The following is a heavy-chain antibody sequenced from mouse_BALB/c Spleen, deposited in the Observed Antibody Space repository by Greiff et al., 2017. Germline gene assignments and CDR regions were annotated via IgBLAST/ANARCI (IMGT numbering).Heavy chain of an antibody. CDR1: GFNIKDYY. J-gene: IGHJ4*01. V-gene: IGHV14-4*02. CDR2: IDPENGDT. Sequence: EVQLQESGAELVRSGASVKLSCTASGFNIKDYYMHWVKQRPEQGLEWIGWIDPENGDTEYAPKFQGKATMTADTSSNTAYLQLSSLTSEDTAVYYCNAGYHEGYAMDYWGQGTSVTVSS. CDR3: NAGYHEGYAMDY. D-gene: IGHD2-14*01.